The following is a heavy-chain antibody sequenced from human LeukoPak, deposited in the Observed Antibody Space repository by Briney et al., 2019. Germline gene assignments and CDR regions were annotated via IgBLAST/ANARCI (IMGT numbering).Heavy chain of an antibody. J-gene: IGHJ3*02. CDR1: GFTFSNAW. D-gene: IGHD6-6*01. CDR2: IWYDGSNK. CDR3: AREGSDSDAFDI. Sequence: PGGSLRLSCAASGFTFSNAWMSWVRQAPGKGLEWVAVIWYDGSNKYYADSVKGRFTISRDNSKNTLYLQMNSLRAEDTAVYYCAREGSDSDAFDIWGQGTIVTVSS. V-gene: IGHV3-33*08.